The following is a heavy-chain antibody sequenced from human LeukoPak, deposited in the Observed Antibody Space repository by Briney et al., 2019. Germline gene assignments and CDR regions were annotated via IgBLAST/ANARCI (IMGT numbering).Heavy chain of an antibody. V-gene: IGHV3-23*01. CDR1: GFSFRRFA. J-gene: IGHJ4*02. Sequence: GGSLRLSCAASGFSFRRFAMTWVRQAPGKGLEWVSTIRSNGATASNADSVKGRFTISRDNSKNTVYLQVNSLRVEDTAIYYCARGQEFDDGVFDSWGQGTLVTVSS. CDR3: ARGQEFDDGVFDS. CDR2: IRSNGATA. D-gene: IGHD1-1*01.